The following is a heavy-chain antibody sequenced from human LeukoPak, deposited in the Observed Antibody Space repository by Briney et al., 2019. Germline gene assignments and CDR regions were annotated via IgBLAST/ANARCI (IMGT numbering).Heavy chain of an antibody. V-gene: IGHV1-3*01. CDR3: ARGANWEDY. J-gene: IGHJ4*02. CDR1: GYIFPSYP. D-gene: IGHD7-27*01. Sequence: ASVKVSCKASGYIFPSYPIHWVRQAPGQRLEWMGWINAANANTKYSQNFQGRVSFTRDTSASTAYMELSGLKSDDTAVYYCARGANWEDYWGQGTLVTVSS. CDR2: INAANANT.